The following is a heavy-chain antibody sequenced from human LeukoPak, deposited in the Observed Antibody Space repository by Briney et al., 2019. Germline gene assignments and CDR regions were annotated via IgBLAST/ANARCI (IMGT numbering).Heavy chain of an antibody. CDR1: GGSISSYY. J-gene: IGHJ4*02. CDR2: IYYSGST. CDR3: ARNWQQQLALDY. Sequence: PSETLSLTCTVSGGSISSYYWSWIRQPPGKGLEWIGYIYYSGSTNYNPSLRSRVTISVDTSKNQFSLKLSSVTAADTAVYYCARNWQQQLALDYWGQGTLVTVSS. D-gene: IGHD6-13*01. V-gene: IGHV4-59*08.